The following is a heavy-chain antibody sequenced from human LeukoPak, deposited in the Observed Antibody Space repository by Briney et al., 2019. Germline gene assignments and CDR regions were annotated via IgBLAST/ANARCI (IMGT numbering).Heavy chain of an antibody. D-gene: IGHD7-27*01. CDR2: ISPDGTKR. CDR3: ARVKALLTGPGAADR. CDR1: GFGFSTFW. V-gene: IGHV3-7*01. J-gene: IGHJ5*02. Sequence: SGGSLRLSCAASGFGFSTFWMSWVRQSPGKGLEWVANISPDGTKRHYVDSVRGRFIVSRNNGKKSLYLEMKTLRLEDTAIFYCARVKALLTGPGAADRWGRGTLVVVSS.